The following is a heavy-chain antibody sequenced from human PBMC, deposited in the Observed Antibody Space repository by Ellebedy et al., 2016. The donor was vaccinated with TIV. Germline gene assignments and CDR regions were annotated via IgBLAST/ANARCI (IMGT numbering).Heavy chain of an antibody. V-gene: IGHV3-23*01. J-gene: IGHJ5*02. CDR1: GFTFSSYA. CDR2: ITASGGST. Sequence: GESLKISXAASGFTFSSYAKSWVRQAPGKGLEWVSAITASGGSTYYGDSVKGRFTISRDNSKNTLYLQMNSLRAEDTAVYYCAKDKAGTNWFDPWGQGTLVTVSS. CDR3: AKDKAGTNWFDP.